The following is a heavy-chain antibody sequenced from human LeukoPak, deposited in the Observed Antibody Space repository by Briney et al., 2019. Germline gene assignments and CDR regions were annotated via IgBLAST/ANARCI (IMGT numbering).Heavy chain of an antibody. CDR3: ASPIAAAGTGEAFDI. CDR1: GYTFTSYD. D-gene: IGHD6-13*01. V-gene: IGHV1-8*01. Sequence: ASVKVSCKASGYTFTSYDINWVRQATGQGLEWMGWMNPNSGNTGYAQKFQGRVTMTRNTSISTAYMELSSLRSEDTAVYYCASPIAAAGTGEAFDIWGQGTMVTVSS. J-gene: IGHJ3*02. CDR2: MNPNSGNT.